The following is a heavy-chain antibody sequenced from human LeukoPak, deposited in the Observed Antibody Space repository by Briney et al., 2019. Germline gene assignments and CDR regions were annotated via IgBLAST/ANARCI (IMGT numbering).Heavy chain of an antibody. V-gene: IGHV1-2*02. CDR1: GYTFTGYY. J-gene: IGHJ4*02. CDR3: ARDRSSGWYEFADY. D-gene: IGHD6-19*01. Sequence: ASVKVSCKASGYTFTGYYMHWVRQAPGQGLEWMGGINPNSGGTNYAQKFQGRVTMTRDTSISTAYMELSRLRSDDTAVYYCARDRSSGWYEFADYWGQGTLVTVSS. CDR2: INPNSGGT.